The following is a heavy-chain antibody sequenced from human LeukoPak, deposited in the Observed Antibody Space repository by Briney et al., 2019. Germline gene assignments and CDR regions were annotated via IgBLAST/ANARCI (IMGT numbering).Heavy chain of an antibody. CDR1: GGSISSYY. J-gene: IGHJ4*02. V-gene: IGHV4-59*08. Sequence: PSETLSLTCTVSGGSISSYYWSWIRQPPGKGLEWIGYIYYSGSTNYNPSLKSRVTISVDTSKNQFSLKLGSVTAADTAVYYCARPHSSSWYEFDYRGQGTLVTVSS. CDR3: ARPHSSSWYEFDY. D-gene: IGHD6-13*01. CDR2: IYYSGST.